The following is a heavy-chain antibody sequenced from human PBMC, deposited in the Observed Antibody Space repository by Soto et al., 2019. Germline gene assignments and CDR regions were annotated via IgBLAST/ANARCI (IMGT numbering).Heavy chain of an antibody. V-gene: IGHV1-2*02. CDR1: GYTFTGYY. CDR3: ARGRYFDWPPLGY. Sequence: AASVKVSCKASGYTFTGYYMHWVRQAPGQGLEWMGWINPNSGGTNYAQKFQGRVTMTRDTSISTAYMELSRLRSDDTAVYYCARGRYFDWPPLGYWGQRTLVTVSS. J-gene: IGHJ4*02. CDR2: INPNSGGT. D-gene: IGHD3-9*01.